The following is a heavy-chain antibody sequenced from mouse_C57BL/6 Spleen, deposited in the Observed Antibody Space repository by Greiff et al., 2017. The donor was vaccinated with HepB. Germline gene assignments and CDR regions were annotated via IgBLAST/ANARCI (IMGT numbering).Heavy chain of an antibody. CDR3: ARSFGPWYYGD. CDR2: IYPGDGDT. V-gene: IGHV1-80*01. D-gene: IGHD1-1*01. Sequence: SGAELVKPGASVKISCKDSGYAFSSYWMNWVKQRPGKGLEWIGQIYPGDGDTNYNGKFKGKATLTADKSSSTAYMQLSSLTSEDSAVYFCARSFGPWYYGDWGQGTTLTVSS. CDR1: GYAFSSYW. J-gene: IGHJ2*01.